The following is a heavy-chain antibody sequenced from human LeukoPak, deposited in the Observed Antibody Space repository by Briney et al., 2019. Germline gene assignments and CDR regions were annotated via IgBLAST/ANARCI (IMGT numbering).Heavy chain of an antibody. CDR3: ARDSAMASDY. V-gene: IGHV4-59*12. CDR2: IYYSGST. J-gene: IGHJ4*02. D-gene: IGHD5-18*01. CDR1: GGSISSYY. Sequence: PSETLSLTCTVSGGSISSYYWSWIRQPPGKGLEWIGYIYYSGSTYYNPSLKSRVTISVDTSKNQFSLKLSSVTAADTAVYYCARDSAMASDYWGQGTLVTVSS.